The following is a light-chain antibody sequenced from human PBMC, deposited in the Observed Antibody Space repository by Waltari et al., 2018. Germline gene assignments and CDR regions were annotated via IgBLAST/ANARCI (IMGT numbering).Light chain of an antibody. J-gene: IGLJ2*01. CDR1: SSDVGAYNY. CDR2: EVS. Sequence: QSALTQPASVSGSPGQSITISCTGTSSDVGAYNYVSWYQQHPGKAPKLMIYEVSNRPSGLSNRFSGSKSGNTASLTSAGLQAEDEADYYCSEYTTSSTVVFGGGTKLTVL. V-gene: IGLV2-14*01. CDR3: SEYTTSSTVV.